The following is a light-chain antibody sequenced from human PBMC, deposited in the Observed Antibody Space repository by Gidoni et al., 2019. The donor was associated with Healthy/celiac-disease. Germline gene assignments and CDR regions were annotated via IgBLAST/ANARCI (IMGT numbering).Light chain of an antibody. J-gene: IGKJ1*01. Sequence: IQMTKSPSSLSASVVDRVTITCRASQSISSYLNWYQQKPGKAPKLLIYAASSLQSGVPSRFSGSGSGTDFTLTISSLQPEDFATYYCQQSYSNLWTFGQGTKVEIK. V-gene: IGKV1-39*01. CDR2: AAS. CDR3: QQSYSNLWT. CDR1: QSISSY.